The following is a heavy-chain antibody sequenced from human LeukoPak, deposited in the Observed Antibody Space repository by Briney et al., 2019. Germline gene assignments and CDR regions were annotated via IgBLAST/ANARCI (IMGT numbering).Heavy chain of an antibody. CDR1: GFTFSSYA. Sequence: GGSLRLSCAASGFTFSSYAMSWVRQAPGKGLEWVSAISGSGGSTYYADSVKGRFTISRDNSKNTLYLQMNSLRAEDTAVYYCGRSGGGLPPYYYYYYYYMDVWGKGTTVTVSS. D-gene: IGHD2/OR15-2a*01. CDR3: GRSGGGLPPYYYYYYYYMDV. J-gene: IGHJ6*03. CDR2: ISGSGGST. V-gene: IGHV3-23*01.